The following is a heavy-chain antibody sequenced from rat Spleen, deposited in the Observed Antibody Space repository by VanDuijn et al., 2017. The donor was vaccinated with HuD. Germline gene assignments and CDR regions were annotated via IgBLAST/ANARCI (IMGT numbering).Heavy chain of an antibody. CDR2: ISNAAGKV. V-gene: IGHV5S13*01. D-gene: IGHD1-6*01. J-gene: IGHJ4*01. CDR3: ARHFMYTTDYPYYYVMDA. CDR1: GFSLSNYG. Sequence: VQLKESGPGLVQPSQTLSLTCTVSGFSLSNYGVIWVRQPPGKGLEWVASISNAAGKVYYPDSVKGRFTISRDNAKSTLYLQMDSLRSEDTATYYCARHFMYTTDYPYYYVMDAWGQGASVTVSS.